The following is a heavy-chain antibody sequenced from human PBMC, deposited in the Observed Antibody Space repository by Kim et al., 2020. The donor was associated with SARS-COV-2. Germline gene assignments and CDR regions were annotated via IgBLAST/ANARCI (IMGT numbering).Heavy chain of an antibody. CDR1: GYTFTTYP. CDR3: ARAFHNRGPDGDY. J-gene: IGHJ4*02. Sequence: ASVKVSCKASGYTFTTYPMHWVRQAPGQRLEWMGWINGGNGDTKYSQKFQGRVTITRDTSASTAYMELSSLRSEDTAVYYCARAFHNRGPDGDYWGQGTLVTVSS. CDR2: INGGNGDT. D-gene: IGHD3-16*01. V-gene: IGHV1-3*01.